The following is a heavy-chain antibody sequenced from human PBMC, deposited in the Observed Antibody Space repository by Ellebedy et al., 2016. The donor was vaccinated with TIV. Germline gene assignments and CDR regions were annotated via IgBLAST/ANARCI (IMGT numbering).Heavy chain of an antibody. V-gene: IGHV3-7*03. CDR2: IQQDGSDK. CDR1: EFTFSGYW. J-gene: IGHJ4*02. CDR3: ARDNYVGYDWLGGNSFDS. Sequence: GGSLTLSXAASEFTFSGYWMSWVRQATGKGLEWVANIQQDGSDKYYVDSVKGRFTISRANARNSLYLQMNSLRAEDTAMYYCARDNYVGYDWLGGNSFDSWGQGTLVTVSS. D-gene: IGHD5-12*01.